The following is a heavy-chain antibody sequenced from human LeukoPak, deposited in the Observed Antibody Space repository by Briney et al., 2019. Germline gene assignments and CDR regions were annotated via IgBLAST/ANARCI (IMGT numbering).Heavy chain of an antibody. V-gene: IGHV3-7*04. J-gene: IGHJ4*02. D-gene: IGHD6-13*01. Sequence: GGSLRLSCAASGFTFSGYEMNWVRQAPGKGLEWVANIKQDGREKYYVDSAKGRFTISRDNAKNSLYLQMNSLRAEDTAAYYCARHSSSWEFDQWGQGTLVIVSS. CDR3: ARHSSSWEFDQ. CDR2: IKQDGREK. CDR1: GFTFSGYE.